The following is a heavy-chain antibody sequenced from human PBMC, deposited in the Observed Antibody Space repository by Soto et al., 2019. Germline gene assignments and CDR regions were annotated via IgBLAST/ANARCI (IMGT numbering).Heavy chain of an antibody. J-gene: IGHJ6*02. CDR1: GFTFSSYS. D-gene: IGHD4-17*01. Sequence: EVQLVESGGGLVQPGGSLRLSCAASGFTFSSYSMNWVRRAPGKGLEWVSYISTSSSPIYYADSVKGRFTISRDNAKNSLYLQMDRPRAEETAVYYCARRGATVTAFGYFQLEFWGQGDTVTVSS. CDR2: ISTSSSPI. CDR3: ARRGATVTAFGYFQLEF. V-gene: IGHV3-48*01.